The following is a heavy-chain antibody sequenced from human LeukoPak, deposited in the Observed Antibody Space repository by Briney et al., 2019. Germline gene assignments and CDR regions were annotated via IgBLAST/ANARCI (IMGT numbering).Heavy chain of an antibody. Sequence: ASVKVSCKASGYTFTSYDINWVRQATGQGLEWMGWMNPNSGNTGYAQKFQGRVTMTRNTSISTAYMELSSLRSEDTAVYYCARNAYQLPYYYYYYGMDVWGQGTTVTVSS. J-gene: IGHJ6*02. CDR2: MNPNSGNT. V-gene: IGHV1-8*01. D-gene: IGHD2-2*01. CDR1: GYTFTSYD. CDR3: ARNAYQLPYYYYYYGMDV.